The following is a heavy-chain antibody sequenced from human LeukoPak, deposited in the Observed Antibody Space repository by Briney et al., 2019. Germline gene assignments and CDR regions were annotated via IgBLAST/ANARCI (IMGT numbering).Heavy chain of an antibody. CDR2: ISYDGSNK. CDR3: AKDHSSSTPYYYYGMDV. J-gene: IGHJ6*02. V-gene: IGHV3-30*18. Sequence: GRSLRLSCAASGFTFSSYGMHWVRQAPGKGLEWVAVISYDGSNKYYADSVKGRFTISRDNSKNTLYLQMNSLRAEDTAVYYCAKDHSSSTPYYYYGMDVWGQGTTATVSS. D-gene: IGHD6-13*01. CDR1: GFTFSSYG.